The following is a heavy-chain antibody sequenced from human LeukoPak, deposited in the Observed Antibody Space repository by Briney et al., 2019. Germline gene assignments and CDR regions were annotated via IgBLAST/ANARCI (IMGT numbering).Heavy chain of an antibody. J-gene: IGHJ4*02. CDR2: ISSSGSTI. CDR3: ARVKYYYDSSGSKPTYDY. Sequence: TGGSLRLSCAASGFTFSSYEMNWVRQAPGKGLEWVSYISSSGSTIYYADSVKGRFTISRDNAKNSLYLQMNSLRAEDTAVYYCARVKYYYDSSGSKPTYDYWGQGTLVTVSS. CDR1: GFTFSSYE. V-gene: IGHV3-48*03. D-gene: IGHD3-22*01.